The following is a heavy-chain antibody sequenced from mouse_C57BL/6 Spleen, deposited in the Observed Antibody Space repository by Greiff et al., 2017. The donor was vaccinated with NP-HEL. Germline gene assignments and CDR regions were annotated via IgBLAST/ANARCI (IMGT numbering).Heavy chain of an antibody. D-gene: IGHD1-1*01. CDR3: TREGTVVATGDY. CDR1: GYTFTDYE. CDR2: IDPETGGT. V-gene: IGHV1-15*01. Sequence: VQRVESGAELVRPGASVTLSCKASGYTFTDYEMHWVKQTPVHGLEWIGAIDPETGGTAYNQKFKGKAILTADNSSSTAYMELRSLTSEDSAVYYCTREGTVVATGDYWGQGTTLTVSS. J-gene: IGHJ2*01.